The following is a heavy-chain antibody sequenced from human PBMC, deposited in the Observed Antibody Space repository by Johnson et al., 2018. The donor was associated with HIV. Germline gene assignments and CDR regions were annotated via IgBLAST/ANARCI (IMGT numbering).Heavy chain of an antibody. CDR3: AKERAYIRSFDI. CDR2: ISHDGINK. CDR1: GFTFSSYG. V-gene: IGHV3-30*18. J-gene: IGHJ3*02. D-gene: IGHD1-14*01. Sequence: QVQLVESGGGVVQPGRSLRLSCAASGFTFSSYGMHWVRQAPGKGLEWVAVISHDGINKYYRDSVKGRFTISRDNFKNTLHLQINSLRAEDTAMYYCAKERAYIRSFDIWGQGTVVTVSS.